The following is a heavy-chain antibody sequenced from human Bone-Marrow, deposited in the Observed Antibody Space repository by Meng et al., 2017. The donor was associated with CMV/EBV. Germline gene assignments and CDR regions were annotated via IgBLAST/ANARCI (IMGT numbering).Heavy chain of an antibody. Sequence: SLKISCAASGFTFDDYAMHWVRPAPGKGLEWVSGISWNSGSIGYADSVKGRFTISRDNAKNSLYLQMNSLRAEDMALYYCAKDGGWLQFTHGMDVWGQGTTVTVSS. CDR1: GFTFDDYA. CDR2: ISWNSGSI. D-gene: IGHD5-24*01. J-gene: IGHJ6*02. V-gene: IGHV3-9*03. CDR3: AKDGGWLQFTHGMDV.